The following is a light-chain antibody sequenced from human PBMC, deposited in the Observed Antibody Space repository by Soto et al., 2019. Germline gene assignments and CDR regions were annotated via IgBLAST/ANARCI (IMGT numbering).Light chain of an antibody. CDR1: SSDVGGYEF. CDR2: DVS. CDR3: SSYTSSGTYV. Sequence: QSALTQPASVSRSPGQSITISCTGTSSDVGGYEFVSWYQQHPDNAPKLIIYDVSDRPSGESSRFSGSKSANTASLTISGLQAEDEADYYCSSYTSSGTYVFGTGTRSPS. V-gene: IGLV2-14*01. J-gene: IGLJ1*01.